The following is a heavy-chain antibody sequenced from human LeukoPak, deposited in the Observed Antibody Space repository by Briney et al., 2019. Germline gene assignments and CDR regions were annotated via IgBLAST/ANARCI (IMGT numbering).Heavy chain of an antibody. CDR3: ARGSGYDFWSGYFDAFDI. Sequence: ASVKVSCKASVYTFTSYDINWVRQATGQGREWMGWMNPNSGNRGYAQKFQGRVTMTRNTSISTAYMELSSLRSEDTAVYYCARGSGYDFWSGYFDAFDIWGQGTMVTVSS. V-gene: IGHV1-8*01. CDR1: VYTFTSYD. D-gene: IGHD3-3*01. J-gene: IGHJ3*02. CDR2: MNPNSGNR.